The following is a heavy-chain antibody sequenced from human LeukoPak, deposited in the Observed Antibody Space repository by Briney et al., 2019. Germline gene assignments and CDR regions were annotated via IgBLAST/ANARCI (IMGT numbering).Heavy chain of an antibody. Sequence: HPGGSLRLSCAASGFTFSSYDMHWVRQAPGKGLEWVAVIWYDGSNKYYADSVKGRFTISRDNSKNTLYLQMNSLRAEDTAVYYCAKDFTHYDSSGPFDYWGQGTLVTVSS. J-gene: IGHJ4*02. CDR3: AKDFTHYDSSGPFDY. CDR1: GFTFSSYD. D-gene: IGHD3-22*01. CDR2: IWYDGSNK. V-gene: IGHV3-30*02.